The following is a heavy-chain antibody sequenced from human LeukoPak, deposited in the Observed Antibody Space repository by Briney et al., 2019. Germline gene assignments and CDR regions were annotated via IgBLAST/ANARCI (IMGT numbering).Heavy chain of an antibody. CDR1: GYTFTTYG. V-gene: IGHV1-18*01. CDR3: ARDQFASSSDF. J-gene: IGHJ4*02. CDR2: ISAYNGNT. D-gene: IGHD6-13*01. Sequence: GASVKVSCKASGYTFTTYGITWVRQAPGQGLEWMGWISAYNGNTNYAQKLQGRVTMTTDTSTSTAYMELRSLRSDDTAIYYCARDQFASSSDFWGQGTLVTVSS.